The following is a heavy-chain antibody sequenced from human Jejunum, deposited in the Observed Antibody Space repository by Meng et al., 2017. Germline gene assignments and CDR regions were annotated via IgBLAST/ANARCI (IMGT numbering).Heavy chain of an antibody. CDR2: FYTSENT. J-gene: IGHJ4*02. D-gene: IGHD4-17*01. CDR3: GAATTVTTIDY. V-gene: IGHV4-61*09. Sequence: SETLSLTCTISGGSISSGEYYWSWIRQSAGKGLEWIGHFYTSENTKYNPSLKSRVSISGDTSKNQFSLKVTSVTAADTAVYYCGAATTVTTIDYWGQGTLVTVSS. CDR1: GGSISSGEYY.